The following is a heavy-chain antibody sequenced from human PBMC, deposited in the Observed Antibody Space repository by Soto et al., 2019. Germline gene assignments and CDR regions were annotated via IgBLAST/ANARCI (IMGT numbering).Heavy chain of an antibody. V-gene: IGHV1-69*13. J-gene: IGHJ6*02. CDR2: IIPIFGTA. CDR3: ARNSEAGVWSDYYYYYGMDV. D-gene: IGHD6-19*01. Sequence: SVKVSFKASGGTFSSYAISWVRQAPGQGLEWMGGIIPIFGTANYAQKFQGRVTITADESTSTAYMELSSLRSEDTAVYYCARNSEAGVWSDYYYYYGMDVWGQGTTVTVSS. CDR1: GGTFSSYA.